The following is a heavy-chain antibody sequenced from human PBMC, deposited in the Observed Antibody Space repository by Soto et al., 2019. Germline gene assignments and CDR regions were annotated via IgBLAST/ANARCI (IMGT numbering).Heavy chain of an antibody. Sequence: EVQLVESGGGLVQPGWSLRLSCAASGFTFDDFGMHWVRQGPGKGLEWVSSISWNGGTIAYADSVKGRFTISRDNAKKSLYLQMNSLRAEDTAVYYCARDNRYCTNGVCYTSYYYYGMDVWGQGTTVTVSS. CDR2: ISWNGGTI. D-gene: IGHD2-8*01. CDR3: ARDNRYCTNGVCYTSYYYYGMDV. V-gene: IGHV3-9*01. CDR1: GFTFDDFG. J-gene: IGHJ6*02.